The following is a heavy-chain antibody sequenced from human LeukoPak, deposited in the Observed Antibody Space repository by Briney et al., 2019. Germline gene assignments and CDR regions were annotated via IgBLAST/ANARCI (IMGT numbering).Heavy chain of an antibody. CDR2: IRYDGSNK. CDR3: AKDETYYNLWSGYSSHYMDV. CDR1: GFTFISYG. V-gene: IGHV3-30*02. D-gene: IGHD3-3*01. J-gene: IGHJ6*03. Sequence: GSLRLPCAASGFTFISYGMHWVRQAPGKGLEWVAIIRYDGSNKYYADSVKGRFTISRDNYKNTLYLQMNSLRAEDTAVYYCAKDETYYNLWSGYSSHYMDVWGKGTTVTVSS.